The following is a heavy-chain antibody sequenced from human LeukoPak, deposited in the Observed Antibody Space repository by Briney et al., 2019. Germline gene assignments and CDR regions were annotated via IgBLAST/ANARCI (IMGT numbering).Heavy chain of an antibody. CDR1: GLTFSDYW. V-gene: IGHV3-7*01. D-gene: IGHD2-15*01. CDR3: ATSHDSAGND. J-gene: IGHJ4*02. Sequence: GGSLRLSCEVSGLTFSDYWMGWVRQAPGKGLEWVANIRHDGNAKNYVPSVRGRFTISRDNAKNSLYLQMNSLTVEDTAVYYCATSHDSAGNDWGQGTLVTVSS. CDR2: IRHDGNAK.